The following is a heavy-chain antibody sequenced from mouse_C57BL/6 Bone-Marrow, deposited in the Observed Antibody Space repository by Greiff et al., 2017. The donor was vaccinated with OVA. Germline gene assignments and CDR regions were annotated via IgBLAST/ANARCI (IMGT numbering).Heavy chain of an antibody. Sequence: VQLQQSGAELVRPGASVKLSCTASGFNIKDDYMHWVKQRPEQGLEWIGWIDPENGDTEYASKFQGKAPITADTSSNTAYLQLSSLTSEDTAVYYCTTSPYYYGSSDWYFDVWGTGTTVTVSS. CDR1: GFNIKDDY. J-gene: IGHJ1*03. CDR3: TTSPYYYGSSDWYFDV. D-gene: IGHD1-1*01. CDR2: IDPENGDT. V-gene: IGHV14-4*01.